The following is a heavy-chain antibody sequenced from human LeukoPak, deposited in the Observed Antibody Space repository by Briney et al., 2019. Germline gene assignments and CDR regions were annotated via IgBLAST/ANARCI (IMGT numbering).Heavy chain of an antibody. CDR2: INPSGGST. V-gene: IGHV1-46*01. Sequence: ASVKVSCKASGYTFTSYYMHWVRQAPGQGLEWMGIINPSGGSTSYAQEFQGRVTMTRDMSTSTVYMELSSLRSEDTAVYYCARGSRGYNLDYWGQGTLVTVSS. J-gene: IGHJ4*02. D-gene: IGHD1-1*01. CDR3: ARGSRGYNLDY. CDR1: GYTFTSYY.